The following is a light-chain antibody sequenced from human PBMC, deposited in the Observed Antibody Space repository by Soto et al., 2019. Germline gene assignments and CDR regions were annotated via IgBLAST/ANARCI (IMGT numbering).Light chain of an antibody. CDR1: QSVSSN. J-gene: IGKJ5*01. CDR2: GAS. V-gene: IGKV3-15*01. Sequence: EIVMTQSPATLSVSPGERATLSCRASQSVSSNLAWYQQKPGQAPRVLIYGASTRATGIPARFTGSGSGTEFILTITSLQSEDSAVYYCQQYNNWPPITFGQGTRLENK. CDR3: QQYNNWPPIT.